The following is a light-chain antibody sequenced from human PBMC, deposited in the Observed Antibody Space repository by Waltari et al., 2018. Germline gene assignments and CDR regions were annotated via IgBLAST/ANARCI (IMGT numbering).Light chain of an antibody. CDR1: QSVNGA. V-gene: IGKV3-20*01. Sequence: ELVLTQSPGTVSLSPGEGATLSCRASQSVNGALAWYQQKPGQAPSLLIYHASNRATGIPDRFSGSGSGTDFSLTISRLEPEDFAVYYCQHYLRLPVTFGQGTKVEI. J-gene: IGKJ1*01. CDR2: HAS. CDR3: QHYLRLPVT.